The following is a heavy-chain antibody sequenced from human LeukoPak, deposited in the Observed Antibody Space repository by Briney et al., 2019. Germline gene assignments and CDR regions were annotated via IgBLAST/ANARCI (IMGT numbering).Heavy chain of an antibody. CDR2: VSYSGST. CDR3: ARHLWSTVTSFDY. J-gene: IGHJ4*02. D-gene: IGHD4-11*01. Sequence: SETLSLTCTVSGGSISSYYWSWVRQLPGKGLEWIGYVSYSGSTDYNPSLKSRVTISIDTSKNQFSLKLSSVTAADTAVYYCARHLWSTVTSFDYWGQGTLVTVSS. CDR1: GGSISSYY. V-gene: IGHV4-59*08.